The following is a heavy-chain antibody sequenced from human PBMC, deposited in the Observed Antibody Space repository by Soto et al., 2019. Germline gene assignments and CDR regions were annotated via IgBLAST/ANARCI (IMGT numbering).Heavy chain of an antibody. D-gene: IGHD5-12*01. CDR2: TYPSGST. CDR3: AREGGYDSPHGC. CDR1: GGFIINGDYH. Sequence: SETLSLTCTFSGGFIINGDYHWSWIRQPPGKGLEWIGYTYPSGSTYYNASLRSRVTISIDASKNQFSLKLNSVTAADTAVYYCAREGGYDSPHGCWGQGTLVTVSS. V-gene: IGHV4-30-4*01. J-gene: IGHJ4*02.